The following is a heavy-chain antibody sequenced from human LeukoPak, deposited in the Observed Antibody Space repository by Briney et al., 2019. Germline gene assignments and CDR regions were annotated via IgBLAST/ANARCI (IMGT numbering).Heavy chain of an antibody. V-gene: IGHV1-18*01. D-gene: IGHD3-10*01. CDR2: ISVYNGNT. J-gene: IGHJ4*02. CDR1: GYAFTNYA. Sequence: EASVKVSCKASGYAFTNYAISWVRQAPGQGLEWMGWISVYNGNTNYAQKLQGRVTMTADTSTTTAYMELRSLRSDDTAVYYCARESSYHYGSGSYAFDYWGQGTLVTVSS. CDR3: ARESSYHYGSGSYAFDY.